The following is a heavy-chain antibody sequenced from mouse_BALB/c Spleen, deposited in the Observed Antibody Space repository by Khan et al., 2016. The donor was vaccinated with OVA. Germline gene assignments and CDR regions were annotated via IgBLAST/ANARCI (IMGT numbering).Heavy chain of an antibody. CDR3: ARGNGNYRFAY. D-gene: IGHD2-1*01. CDR2: ISTYYGDA. J-gene: IGHJ3*01. V-gene: IGHV1S137*01. Sequence: QVQLKESGAELVRPGVSVKISCKGSGYTFTDFAMHWVKQSHAKSLEWIGVISTYYGDANYNQKFKGKATMTVDKSSSTAYMELAILTSEDSAISYCARGNGNYRFAYWGQGTLVTVSA. CDR1: GYTFTDFA.